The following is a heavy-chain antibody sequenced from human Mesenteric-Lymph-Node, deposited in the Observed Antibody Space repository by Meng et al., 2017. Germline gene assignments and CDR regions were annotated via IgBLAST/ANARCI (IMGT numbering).Heavy chain of an antibody. J-gene: IGHJ3*02. D-gene: IGHD2-8*02. V-gene: IGHV3-21*01. CDR2: ITSGSTYI. CDR3: ARLWSDAFDI. Sequence: GESLKISCAASGFTFSSYAMSWVRQAPGKGLEWVSSITSGSTYIYYANLVKGRFIISRDNAKNSLYLQMNNLRAEDTAVYYCARLWSDAFDIWGHGTMVTVSS. CDR1: GFTFSSYA.